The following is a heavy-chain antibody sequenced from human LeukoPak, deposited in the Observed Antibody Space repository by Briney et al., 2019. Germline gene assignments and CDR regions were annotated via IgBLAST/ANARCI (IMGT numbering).Heavy chain of an antibody. Sequence: GGSLRLSCAASGFTFDDYAMHWVRQAPGKGLEWVSGICWNRGNTGYADSVKGRFTISRDKAKNTLYLQMDSLRAEDTALYYCTKDITAWRDTIFGVTLRTVDHWGQGTLVTVSS. CDR1: GFTFDDYA. D-gene: IGHD3-3*01. CDR2: ICWNRGNT. CDR3: TKDITAWRDTIFGVTLRTVDH. V-gene: IGHV3-9*01. J-gene: IGHJ5*02.